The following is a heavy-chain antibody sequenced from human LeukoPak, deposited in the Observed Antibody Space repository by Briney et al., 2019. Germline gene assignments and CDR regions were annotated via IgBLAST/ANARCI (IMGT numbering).Heavy chain of an antibody. Sequence: PSETLSLTCTVSGGSISSSSYYWGWIRQPPGKGLEWIGSIYYSGSTYYNPSLKSRVTISVDTSKNQFSLKLSSVTAADTAVYYCARDLRATYYYGSGSYYFDYWGQGTLVTVSS. D-gene: IGHD3-10*01. CDR2: IYYSGST. CDR3: ARDLRATYYYGSGSYYFDY. V-gene: IGHV4-39*02. J-gene: IGHJ4*02. CDR1: GGSISSSSYY.